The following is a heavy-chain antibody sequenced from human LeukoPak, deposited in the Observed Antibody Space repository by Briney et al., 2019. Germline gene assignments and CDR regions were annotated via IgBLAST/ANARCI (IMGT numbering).Heavy chain of an antibody. Sequence: PSETLSLTCTVSGGSISSGGYYWSWIRQHPGKGLEWIGYIYYSGSTYYNPSLKSRVTISVDTSKNQFSLKLSSVTAADTAVYYWARLYYYDRMFDPWGQGTLVTVSS. CDR1: GGSISSGGYY. J-gene: IGHJ5*02. CDR3: ARLYYYDRMFDP. D-gene: IGHD3-22*01. V-gene: IGHV4-31*03. CDR2: IYYSGST.